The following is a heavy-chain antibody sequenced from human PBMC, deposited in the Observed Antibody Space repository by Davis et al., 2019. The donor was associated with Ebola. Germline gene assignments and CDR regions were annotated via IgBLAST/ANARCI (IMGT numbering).Heavy chain of an antibody. V-gene: IGHV3-53*01. CDR2: IYSGGST. CDR1: GFTVSSNY. Sequence: GESLKISCAASGFTVSSNYMSWVRQAPGKGLEWVSVIYSGGSTYYADSVKGRFTISRDNSKNTLYLQMNSLRAEDTAVYYCARDGSGFDYWGQGTLVTVSS. CDR3: ARDGSGFDY. J-gene: IGHJ4*02. D-gene: IGHD3-10*01.